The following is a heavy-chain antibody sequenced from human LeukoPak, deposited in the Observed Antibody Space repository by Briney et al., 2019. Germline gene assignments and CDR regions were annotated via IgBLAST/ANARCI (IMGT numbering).Heavy chain of an antibody. V-gene: IGHV3-30-3*01. D-gene: IGHD3-22*01. J-gene: IGHJ3*02. Sequence: GGSLRLSCAASGFTFSSYAMHWVRQAPGKGLERVAVISYDGSNKYHADSVKGRFTISRDNSKNTLYLQMNSLRAEDTAVYYCAREGYDSSGYYLDDAFDIWGQGTMVTVSS. CDR3: AREGYDSSGYYLDDAFDI. CDR2: ISYDGSNK. CDR1: GFTFSSYA.